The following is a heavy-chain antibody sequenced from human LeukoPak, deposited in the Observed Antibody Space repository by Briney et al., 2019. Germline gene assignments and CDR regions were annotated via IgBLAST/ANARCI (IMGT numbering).Heavy chain of an antibody. CDR2: IDPGDSET. CDR3: ARRRGDYRTEAFDI. J-gene: IGHJ3*02. Sequence: GESLQISCKGSGYTFTSYWIAWVRQMPGKGLEGMGSIDPGDSETRDSPSFQGQGTISADKSISTAYLHWSSLQASDTAMYYCARRRGDYRTEAFDIWAQGTMVTVSP. CDR1: GYTFTSYW. V-gene: IGHV5-51*01. D-gene: IGHD4-17*01.